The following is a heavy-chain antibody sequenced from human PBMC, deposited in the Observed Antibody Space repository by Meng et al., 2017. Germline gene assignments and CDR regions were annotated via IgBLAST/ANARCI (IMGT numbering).Heavy chain of an antibody. CDR3: ARRVAVAGNTSRVRWFDP. CDR2: INPHSGGT. CDR1: GYTFTDYY. Sequence: GQRVQPGDEDKKPGASVKVTCKASGYTFTDYYLHWVRQAPRQGLEWMGWINPHSGGTYFAQNFQGRVTLTSDTSISTAYMELSRLRSDDTAMYYCARRVAVAGNTSRVRWFDPWGQGSLVTVSS. D-gene: IGHD6-19*01. V-gene: IGHV1-2*02. J-gene: IGHJ5*02.